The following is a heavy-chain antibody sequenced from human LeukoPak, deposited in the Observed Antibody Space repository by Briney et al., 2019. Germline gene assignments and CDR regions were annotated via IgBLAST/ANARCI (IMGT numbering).Heavy chain of an antibody. CDR2: IYNSGST. V-gene: IGHV4-59*01. CDR1: GGSISSYY. D-gene: IGHD3-9*01. J-gene: IGHJ6*02. Sequence: SETLSLTCTVSGGSISSYYWSWIRQPPGKGLEWIGYIYNSGSTNYNPSLKSRVTISVDTSKNQFSLKLSSVTAADTAVYYCARVGPTQRYFYGMDVWGQGTTVTVSS. CDR3: ARVGPTQRYFYGMDV.